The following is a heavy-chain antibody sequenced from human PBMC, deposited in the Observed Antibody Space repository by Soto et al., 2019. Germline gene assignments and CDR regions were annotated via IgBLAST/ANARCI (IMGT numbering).Heavy chain of an antibody. D-gene: IGHD6-13*01. Sequence: RLSCTTCGVSVGDYAMSWSRKTPGTGPEWVGVVRSKAFGGTTDYAASVKCRFDISRDDSKSIAYLQMNSVTTEDTAVYFCARYTYTSRYSYYGMDVWGHGTTVTVSS. CDR3: ARYTYTSRYSYYGMDV. V-gene: IGHV3-49*03. CDR2: VRSKAFGGTT. CDR1: GVSVGDYA. J-gene: IGHJ6*02.